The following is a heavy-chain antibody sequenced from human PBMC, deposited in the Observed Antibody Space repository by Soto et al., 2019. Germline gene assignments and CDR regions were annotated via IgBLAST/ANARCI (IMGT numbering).Heavy chain of an antibody. D-gene: IGHD2-15*01. CDR2: IYYSGST. J-gene: IGHJ6*02. V-gene: IGHV4-39*01. CDR1: GGSISSSSYC. Sequence: PSDTLSLTCTVSGGSISSSSYCWGWIRQPPGNGLEWILSIYYSGSTYYNPSLKSRVTISVDTPKNQFSLKLSSVTAADTAVYYCAGRCGGSCYWQYYYYYYGMDVWGQGTTVTRLL. CDR3: AGRCGGSCYWQYYYYYYGMDV.